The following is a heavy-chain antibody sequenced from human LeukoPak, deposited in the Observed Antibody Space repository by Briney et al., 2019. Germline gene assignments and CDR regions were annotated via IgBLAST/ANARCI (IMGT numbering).Heavy chain of an antibody. D-gene: IGHD2-21*02. CDR3: AKVYCGGDCYSHFDY. J-gene: IGHJ4*02. Sequence: PGGSLRLSCGASGFSFNMHAMHWVPQAPGKGLEWVAVISYDGIKKYFADSVKGRFTISRDNSTNTPYLQKNSLRAEDTGVYYCAKVYCGGDCYSHFDYWGQGSLVTVSS. V-gene: IGHV3-30*18. CDR1: GFSFNMHA. CDR2: ISYDGIKK.